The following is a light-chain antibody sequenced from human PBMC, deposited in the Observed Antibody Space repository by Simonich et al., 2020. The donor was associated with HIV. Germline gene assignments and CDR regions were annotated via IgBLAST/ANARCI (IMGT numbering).Light chain of an antibody. CDR1: QSLLYSSNNKNY. CDR2: WAS. J-gene: IGKJ4*01. V-gene: IGKV4-1*01. Sequence: DIVMTQSPDSLAVSLGERATIDCKSSQSLLYSSNNKNYLAWYQQKPGQPPKLLIYWASTRQSGVPDRFSGSGSGTDFTLTISSLQAEDVAVYYCQQYNNWPPLTFGGGTKVEIK. CDR3: QQYNNWPPLT.